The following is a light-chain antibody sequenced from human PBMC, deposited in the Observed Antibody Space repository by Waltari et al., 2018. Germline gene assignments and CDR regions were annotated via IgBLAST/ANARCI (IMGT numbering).Light chain of an antibody. J-gene: IGLJ2*01. CDR2: DVS. CDR1: SSDVGGSNY. V-gene: IGLV2-14*01. Sequence: QSALTPPASVAGSPGQSIPISCPGTSSDVGGSNYVSGYQQHPGKAPKLMIYDVSKRPSGVSNRFSGSKSGNTASLTISGLQAEDEADYYCSSYTSSSTFVVFGGGTKLTVL. CDR3: SSYTSSSTFVV.